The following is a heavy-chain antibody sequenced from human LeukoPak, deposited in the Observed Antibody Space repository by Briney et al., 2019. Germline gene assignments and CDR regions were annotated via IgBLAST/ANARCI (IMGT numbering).Heavy chain of an antibody. V-gene: IGHV5-51*01. CDR3: ARVRYYDFWSGYFGTSYYYYYYMDV. CDR2: IYPGDSDT. CDR1: GYSFTTYW. Sequence: GESLKISCKGSGYSFTTYWIGWVRQMPGKGLEWMGIIYPGDSDTRYSPSFQGQVTISADKSISTAYVQWSSLKAADTAVYYCARVRYYDFWSGYFGTSYYYYYYMDVWGKGTTVTVSS. J-gene: IGHJ6*03. D-gene: IGHD3-3*01.